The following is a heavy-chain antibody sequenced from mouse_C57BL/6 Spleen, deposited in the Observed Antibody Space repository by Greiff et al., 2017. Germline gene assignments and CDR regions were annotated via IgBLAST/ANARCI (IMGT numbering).Heavy chain of an antibody. Sequence: QVQLQQPGAELVKPGASVKLSCKASGYTFTGYTIHWVKQRPGQGLEWIGWFYPDDGNRKYNEKFKGKATLTVDKSSSTVYMELSRLTSEDSAVYYCARRKRGRGYLDFWGQGTTLTVSS. CDR1: GYTFTGYT. D-gene: IGHD3-3*01. J-gene: IGHJ2*01. V-gene: IGHV1-62-2*01. CDR3: ARRKRGRGYLDF. CDR2: FYPDDGNR.